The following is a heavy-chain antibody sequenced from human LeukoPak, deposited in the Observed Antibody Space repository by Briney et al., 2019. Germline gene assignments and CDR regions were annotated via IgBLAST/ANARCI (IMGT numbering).Heavy chain of an antibody. CDR1: GFTFSSYS. Sequence: GGSLRLSCAASGFTFSSYSMNWVRQAPGKGLEWVSYISSSSSTIYYADSVKGRFTISRDNAKNSLYLQMNSLRAEDTAMYYCARDPGYDFWSGYYKPGDAFDIWGQGTMVTVSS. CDR2: ISSSSSTI. J-gene: IGHJ3*02. D-gene: IGHD3-3*01. V-gene: IGHV3-48*01. CDR3: ARDPGYDFWSGYYKPGDAFDI.